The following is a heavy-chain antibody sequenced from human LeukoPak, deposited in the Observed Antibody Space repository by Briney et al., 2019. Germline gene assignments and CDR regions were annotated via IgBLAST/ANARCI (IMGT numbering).Heavy chain of an antibody. D-gene: IGHD6-13*01. CDR3: AKDPRIAAADY. J-gene: IGHJ4*02. V-gene: IGHV3-48*03. CDR2: ISSSGSTI. CDR1: GLTFSSYE. Sequence: GSLRLSCAASGLTFSSYEMNWVRQAPGKGLEWVSYISSSGSTIYYADSLKGRFTISRDNAKNSLYLQMNRLRAEDTAVYYCAKDPRIAAADYWGQGTLVTVSS.